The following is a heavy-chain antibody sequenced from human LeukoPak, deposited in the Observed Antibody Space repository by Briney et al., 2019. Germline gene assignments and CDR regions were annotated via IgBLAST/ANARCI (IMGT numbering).Heavy chain of an antibody. Sequence: ASVKVSCKASGYTFIIYTLHWVRQAPGQRPEWMGWINAANGNTKSSQTLQGRVTINRNTSASTAYMELSSLRSEDTAVYYCARATSVGTGGLGYWGQGTLVTVSS. D-gene: IGHD7-27*01. V-gene: IGHV1-3*01. CDR3: ARATSVGTGGLGY. CDR1: GYTFIIYT. J-gene: IGHJ4*02. CDR2: INAANGNT.